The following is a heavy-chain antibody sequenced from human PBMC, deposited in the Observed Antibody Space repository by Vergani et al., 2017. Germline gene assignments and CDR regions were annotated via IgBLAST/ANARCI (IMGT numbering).Heavy chain of an antibody. Sequence: EVQLVESGGGLVKPGGSLRLSCAASGFTFSSYSMNWVRQAPGKGLEWVSAISSSSSYIYYADSVKGRFTISRDNAKNSLYLQMNSLRAEDTAVYYCARDVTMVRGRYYYDGMDVWGQGTTVTVSS. CDR3: ARDVTMVRGRYYYDGMDV. CDR1: GFTFSSYS. J-gene: IGHJ6*02. CDR2: ISSSSSYI. V-gene: IGHV3-21*01. D-gene: IGHD3-10*01.